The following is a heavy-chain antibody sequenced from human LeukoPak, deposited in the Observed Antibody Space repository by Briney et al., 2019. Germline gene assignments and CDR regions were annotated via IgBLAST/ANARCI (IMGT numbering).Heavy chain of an antibody. CDR1: GYTLTELS. D-gene: IGHD5-24*01. J-gene: IGHJ4*02. V-gene: IGHV1-24*01. CDR3: ATGIDGYNYFFDY. CDR2: FDPEDGET. Sequence: ASVKVSCKVSGYTLTELSMHWVRRAPGKGLEWMGGFDPEDGETIYAQKFQGRVTMTEDTSTDTAYMELSSLRSEDTAVYYCATGIDGYNYFFDYWGQGTLVTVSS.